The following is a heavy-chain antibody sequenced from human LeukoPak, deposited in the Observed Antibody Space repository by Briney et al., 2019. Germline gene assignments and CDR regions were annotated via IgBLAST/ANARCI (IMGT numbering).Heavy chain of an antibody. D-gene: IGHD1-26*01. J-gene: IGHJ4*02. CDR3: ARDSQVGATTDY. Sequence: GGSLRLSCAASGFTFSSYAMSWVRQAPGKGLEWVSAISGSGGSTYYADSVKGRFTISRDNAKNSLYLQMNSLRAEDTAVYYCARDSQVGATTDYWGQGTLVTVSS. CDR2: ISGSGGST. CDR1: GFTFSSYA. V-gene: IGHV3-23*01.